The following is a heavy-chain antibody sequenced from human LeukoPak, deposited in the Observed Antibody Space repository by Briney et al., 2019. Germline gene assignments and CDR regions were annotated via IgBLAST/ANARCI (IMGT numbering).Heavy chain of an antibody. D-gene: IGHD6-19*01. Sequence: SETLSLTCAVSGGSISSSNWWSWVRQPPGKGLEWIGEIYHSGSTNYNPSLESRVTISVDKSKNQFSLKLSSVTAADTAVYYCARRVAVGPYNWFDPWGQGTLVTVSS. J-gene: IGHJ5*02. CDR1: GGSISSSNW. CDR2: IYHSGST. CDR3: ARRVAVGPYNWFDP. V-gene: IGHV4-4*02.